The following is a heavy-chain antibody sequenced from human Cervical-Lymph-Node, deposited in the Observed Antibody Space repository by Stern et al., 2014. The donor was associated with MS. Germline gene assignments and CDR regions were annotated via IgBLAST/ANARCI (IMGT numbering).Heavy chain of an antibody. CDR1: GYSLTNTW. Sequence: EVKLEESGAELKKPGESLRISCKGSGYSLTNTWIGWVRQMPGKGLEWMGICCPGYSETRYSPSFQGQVTISADKSINTAYLQWSSLKASDTAMYYCARGRGIALRPDYWGQGTLVTVSS. D-gene: IGHD6-13*01. CDR2: CCPGYSET. V-gene: IGHV5-51*03. J-gene: IGHJ4*02. CDR3: ARGRGIALRPDY.